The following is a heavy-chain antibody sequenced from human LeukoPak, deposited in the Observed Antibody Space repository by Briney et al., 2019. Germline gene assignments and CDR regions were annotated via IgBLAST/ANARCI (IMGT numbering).Heavy chain of an antibody. Sequence: GRSLRLSCVASGFTFRNYGMHWVRQAPGKGLEWLAIIYYDGSKKNYADSVKGRFTISRDNAKNSLYLQMNSLRAEDTAVYYCARGWIQLWPFDYWGQGTLVTVSS. D-gene: IGHD5-18*01. CDR2: IYYDGSKK. CDR1: GFTFRNYG. J-gene: IGHJ4*02. CDR3: ARGWIQLWPFDY. V-gene: IGHV3-33*01.